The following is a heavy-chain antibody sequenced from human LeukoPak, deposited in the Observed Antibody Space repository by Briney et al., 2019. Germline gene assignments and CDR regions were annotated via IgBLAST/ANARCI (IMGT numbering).Heavy chain of an antibody. V-gene: IGHV1-69*13. D-gene: IGHD3-22*01. CDR3: ARSWGPREDDSSVYYLN. CDR2: IIPIFGTA. J-gene: IGHJ4*02. CDR1: GGTFSSYA. Sequence: ASVEVSCKASGGTFSSYAISWVRQAPGQGLEWMGGIIPIFGTANYAQKFQGRVTITADESTSTAYMELSSLRSEDTAVYYCARSWGPREDDSSVYYLNGGKETLFTVSS.